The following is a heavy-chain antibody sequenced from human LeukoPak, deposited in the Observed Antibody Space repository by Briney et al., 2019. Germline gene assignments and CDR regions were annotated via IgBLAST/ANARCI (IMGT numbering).Heavy chain of an antibody. D-gene: IGHD3-3*02. CDR3: ARHVQTQIS. CDR2: IYYSGST. V-gene: IGHV4-39*01. J-gene: IGHJ4*02. Sequence: PSETLSPTCTVSGGSIRSTSYYWGWIRQPPGQGLEWIGSIYYSGSTYYNPSLESRVTVSVDTSKNQFSLNLNSVTAADTAVYYCARHVQTQISWGQGTLVIVSS. CDR1: GGSIRSTSYY.